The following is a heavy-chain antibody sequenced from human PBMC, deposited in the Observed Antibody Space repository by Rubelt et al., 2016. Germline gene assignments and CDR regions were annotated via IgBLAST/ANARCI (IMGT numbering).Heavy chain of an antibody. J-gene: IGHJ4*02. Sequence: GDGLEWIGSIYYTGTTNDSPSLKSRVTMSVDTSKNQFSLKLSSVTAADTAVYYCACAISGSYDYWGQGTLVTVSS. CDR2: IYYTGTT. D-gene: IGHD1-26*01. V-gene: IGHV4-38-2*01. CDR3: ACAISGSYDY.